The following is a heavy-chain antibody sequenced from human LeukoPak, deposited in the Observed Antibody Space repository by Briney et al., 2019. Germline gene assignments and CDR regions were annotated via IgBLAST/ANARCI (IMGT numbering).Heavy chain of an antibody. D-gene: IGHD2-2*01. Sequence: GGSLRLSCAVSGLTVSNNYMSWVRQAPGKGLEWVSVIYSGGTTYYADSVKGRFTISRDNSKNTLYLHMNSLRAEDTAVYYCARDRAPPTSWYFDYWGQGTLVTVSS. J-gene: IGHJ4*02. V-gene: IGHV3-66*01. CDR3: ARDRAPPTSWYFDY. CDR2: IYSGGTT. CDR1: GLTVSNNY.